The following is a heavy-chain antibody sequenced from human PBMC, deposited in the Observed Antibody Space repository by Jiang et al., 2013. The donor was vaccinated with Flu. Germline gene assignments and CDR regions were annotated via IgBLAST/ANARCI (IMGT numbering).Heavy chain of an antibody. CDR1: GFSLSTSGVG. J-gene: IGHJ6*02. CDR2: IYWNDDK. CDR3: AHAVAAAPVGYGMDV. V-gene: IGHV2-5*01. Sequence: KPTQTLTLTCTFSGFSLSTSGVGVGWIRQPPGKALEWLALIYWNDDKRYSPSLNRRLTITKDTSNNQVVLTMTNMDPVDTGTYFCAHAVAAAPVGYGMDVWGQGTTVTVSS. D-gene: IGHD2-15*01.